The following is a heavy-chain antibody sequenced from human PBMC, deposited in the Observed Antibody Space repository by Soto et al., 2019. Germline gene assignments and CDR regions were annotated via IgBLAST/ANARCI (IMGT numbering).Heavy chain of an antibody. V-gene: IGHV4-30-4*01. CDR1: GGSISSGDYY. Sequence: SETLSLTXTVSGGSISSGDYYWSWIRQPPGKGLEWIGYIYYSGSTYYNPSLKSRVTISVDTSKNQFSLKLSSVTAADTAVYHCASEIAAAGTRGRFDPWGQGTLVTVSS. CDR2: IYYSGST. J-gene: IGHJ5*02. CDR3: ASEIAAAGTRGRFDP. D-gene: IGHD6-13*01.